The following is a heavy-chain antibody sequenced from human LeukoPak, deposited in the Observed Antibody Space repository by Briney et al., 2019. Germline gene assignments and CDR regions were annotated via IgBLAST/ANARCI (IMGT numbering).Heavy chain of an antibody. D-gene: IGHD3-10*01. CDR1: GYTFTSYG. CDR2: ISAYNGNT. V-gene: IGHV1-18*01. Sequence: GASVKVSCKASGYTFTSYGISWVRQAPGQGLEWMGWISAYNGNTNYAQKLQGRVTMTTDTSTSTAYMELRSLRSDDTAAYYCARDRTMARGATAGYWGQGTLVTVSS. CDR3: ARDRTMARGATAGY. J-gene: IGHJ4*02.